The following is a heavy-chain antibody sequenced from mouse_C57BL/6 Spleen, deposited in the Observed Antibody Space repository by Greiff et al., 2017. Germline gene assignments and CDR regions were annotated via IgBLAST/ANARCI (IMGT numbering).Heavy chain of an antibody. D-gene: IGHD1-1*01. Sequence: QVQLKQPGAELVMPGASVKLSCKASGYTFPSYWMHWVKQRPGQGLEWIGEIDPSASYTNYNQKFKGKSTFTVDKPSSTAYMQLSSLTSEDSAVDDCARRTTVPCYFDYWGQGTTRTVSS. V-gene: IGHV1-69*01. CDR1: GYTFPSYW. CDR2: IDPSASYT. J-gene: IGHJ2*01. CDR3: ARRTTVPCYFDY.